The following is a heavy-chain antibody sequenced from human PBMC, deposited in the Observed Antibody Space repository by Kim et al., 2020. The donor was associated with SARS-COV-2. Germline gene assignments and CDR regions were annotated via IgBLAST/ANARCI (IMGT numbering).Heavy chain of an antibody. D-gene: IGHD3-22*01. Sequence: SRVTISVDTSKKQFSLKLSSVTAADTAVYYCARGTQRITMIVVVITPFDYWGQGTLVTVSS. V-gene: IGHV4-39*07. J-gene: IGHJ4*02. CDR3: ARGTQRITMIVVVITPFDY.